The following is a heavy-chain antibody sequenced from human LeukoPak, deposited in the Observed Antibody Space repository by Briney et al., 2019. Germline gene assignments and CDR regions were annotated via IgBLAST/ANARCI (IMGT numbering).Heavy chain of an antibody. Sequence: GGSLRLSCAASGFTFSSYVMSWVRQAPGKGLEWVSVISGSGGGTYYADSVQGRFTISRDNSKNTLYLQMNRQRGEDTAVYYCAKALRIAGGTPGYFDYWGQGTLVTVSS. CDR1: GFTFSSYV. J-gene: IGHJ4*02. CDR3: AKALRIAGGTPGYFDY. V-gene: IGHV3-23*01. D-gene: IGHD1-26*01. CDR2: ISGSGGGT.